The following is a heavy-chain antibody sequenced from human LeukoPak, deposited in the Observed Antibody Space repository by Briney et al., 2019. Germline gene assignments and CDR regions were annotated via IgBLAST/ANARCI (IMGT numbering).Heavy chain of an antibody. CDR2: IIPIFGTA. D-gene: IGHD2-2*01. CDR1: GYTLTELS. J-gene: IGHJ4*02. V-gene: IGHV1-69*05. CDR3: ARFREGYCSSTSCFLFDY. Sequence: VASVKVSCKVSGYTLTELSMHWVRQAPGQGLEWMGGIIPIFGTANYAQKFQGRVTITTDESTSTAYMELSSLRSEDTAVYYCARFREGYCSSTSCFLFDYWGQGTLVTVSS.